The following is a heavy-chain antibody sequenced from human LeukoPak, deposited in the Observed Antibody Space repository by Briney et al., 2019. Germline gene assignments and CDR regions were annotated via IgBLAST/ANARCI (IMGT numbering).Heavy chain of an antibody. CDR2: ISYDGSNK. CDR1: GFTFSSYA. J-gene: IGHJ4*02. Sequence: QPGRSLRLSCAASGFTFSSYAMHWVRQAPGKGLEWVAVISYDGSNKYYADSVKGRFTISRDNSKNTLYLQMNSLRAEDTAVYYCAREAGDVVVTGQEYYFDYWGQGTLVTVSS. CDR3: AREAGDVVVTGQEYYFDY. V-gene: IGHV3-30*04. D-gene: IGHD2-21*02.